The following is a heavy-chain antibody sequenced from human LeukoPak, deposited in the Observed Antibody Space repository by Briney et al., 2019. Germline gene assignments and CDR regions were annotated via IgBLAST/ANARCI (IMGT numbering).Heavy chain of an antibody. V-gene: IGHV3-49*03. Sequence: GGSLRLSCTASGFTFGDYAMSWFRQAPGKGLEWVGFIRTIPYGGTTEYAASVKGRFTISRDDSKTIAYLQMNSLKTEDTAVYYCTRDSRYSGSPLYFDYWGQGTLVTVSS. D-gene: IGHD1-26*01. CDR3: TRDSRYSGSPLYFDY. CDR1: GFTFGDYA. CDR2: IRTIPYGGTT. J-gene: IGHJ4*02.